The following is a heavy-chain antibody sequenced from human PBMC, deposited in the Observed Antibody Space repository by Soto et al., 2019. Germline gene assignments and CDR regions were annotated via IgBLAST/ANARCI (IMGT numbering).Heavy chain of an antibody. CDR3: ARETLYYYDSSSYYPFDC. D-gene: IGHD3-22*01. CDR1: GFTFSTYN. Sequence: PGGSLRLSCAASGFTFSTYNMNWVRQAPGKGLEWVSYISSSSSTIYYADSVKGRFTISRDNAKNSLYLEMNSLRDEDTAVYYCARETLYYYDSSSYYPFDCWGQGTLVTVSS. CDR2: ISSSSSTI. V-gene: IGHV3-48*02. J-gene: IGHJ4*02.